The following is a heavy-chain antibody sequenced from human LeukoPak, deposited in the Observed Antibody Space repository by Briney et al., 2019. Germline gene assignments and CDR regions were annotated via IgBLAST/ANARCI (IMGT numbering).Heavy chain of an antibody. Sequence: ASVKVSCKASGGTFSSYAISWVRQAPGQGLEWMGGIIPIFGTANYAQKFQGRVTITADESTSTAYMELSSLRSEDTAVYYCAREAGLGAENWFDPWGQGTLVTVSS. D-gene: IGHD3/OR15-3a*01. CDR1: GGTFSSYA. J-gene: IGHJ5*02. V-gene: IGHV1-69*13. CDR2: IIPIFGTA. CDR3: AREAGLGAENWFDP.